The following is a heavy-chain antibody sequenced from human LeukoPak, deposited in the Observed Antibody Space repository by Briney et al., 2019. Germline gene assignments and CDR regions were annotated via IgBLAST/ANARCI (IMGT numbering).Heavy chain of an antibody. CDR3: ARGWGYSYGYED. J-gene: IGHJ4*02. V-gene: IGHV4-59*01. CDR2: IYYSGST. D-gene: IGHD5-18*01. CDR1: GFTFSSYA. Sequence: GSLRLSCAASGFTFSSYAMSWIRQPPGKGLEWIGYIYYSGSTNYNPSLKSRVTISVDTSKNQFSLKLSSVTAADTAVYYCARGWGYSYGYEDWGQGTLVTVSS.